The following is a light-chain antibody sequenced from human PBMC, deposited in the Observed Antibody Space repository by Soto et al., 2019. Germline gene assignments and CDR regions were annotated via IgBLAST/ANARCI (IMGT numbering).Light chain of an antibody. CDR3: AAWDDSLSANWV. Sequence: QSVLTQPPSVSGAPGQTITISCTGSSSNIGAGYDVHWYQQLPGRAPKLLIYSNNQRPSGVPDRFSGSKSGTSASLAISGLRSEDEADYYCAAWDDSLSANWVFGGGTKVTVL. CDR2: SNN. CDR1: SSNIGAGYD. V-gene: IGLV1-47*02. J-gene: IGLJ3*02.